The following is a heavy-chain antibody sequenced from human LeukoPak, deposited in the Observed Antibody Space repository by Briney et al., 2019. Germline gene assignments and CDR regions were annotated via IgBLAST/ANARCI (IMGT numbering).Heavy chain of an antibody. CDR2: ISPSGDIT. CDR1: GFIFSSHG. CDR3: ARLIVGATRPYFDY. D-gene: IGHD1-26*01. V-gene: IGHV3-23*01. Sequence: GGTLRLSCAASGFIFSSHGMNWVRQAPGKGLEWVSGISPSGDITYYADSVKGRFTISRDNSKNRVYLQMDSLRFEDAAVYYCARLIVGATRPYFDYWGQGTLVTVSS. J-gene: IGHJ4*02.